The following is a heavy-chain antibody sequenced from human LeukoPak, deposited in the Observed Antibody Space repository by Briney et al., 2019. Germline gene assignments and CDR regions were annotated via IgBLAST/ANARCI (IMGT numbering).Heavy chain of an antibody. V-gene: IGHV3-23*01. D-gene: IGHD3-22*01. CDR1: GFTFSSYA. CDR3: AKDFFSYDSSGTSDAFDI. Sequence: GGSLRLSCAASGFTFSSYAMSWVRQAPGKGLEWVSAISGSGGSTYYADSVKGRFTISRDNSKNTLYLQMNSLRAEDTAVYYCAKDFFSYDSSGTSDAFDIWGQGTMVTVSS. J-gene: IGHJ3*02. CDR2: ISGSGGST.